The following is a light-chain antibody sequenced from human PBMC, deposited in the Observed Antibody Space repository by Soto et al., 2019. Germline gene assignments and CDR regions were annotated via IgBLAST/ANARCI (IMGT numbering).Light chain of an antibody. CDR3: QQYGSFPYT. CDR1: QSLSSNY. V-gene: IGKV3-20*01. J-gene: IGKJ2*01. Sequence: EIVLTQSPGTLSLSPGERATLSYRASQSLSSNYLAWYQQKPGQAPRLLIYGASSRATGIPDRFSGSGSGTDFTLTISRLEPEDFVVYYCQQYGSFPYTFGQGTKLEIK. CDR2: GAS.